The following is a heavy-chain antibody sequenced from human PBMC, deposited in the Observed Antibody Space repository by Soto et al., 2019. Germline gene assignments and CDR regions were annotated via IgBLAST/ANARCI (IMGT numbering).Heavy chain of an antibody. CDR2: IYPGDSDT. D-gene: IGHD3-3*01. Sequence: PGESLKIYCKSSGYGFTSYWIGWVLQIPGKGLEWMGIIYPGDSDTRYSPSFQGQVTISADKSISTAYLQWSSLKASDTAMYYCASNYGFWSESSREIDAWCQGTLLKISS. CDR1: GYGFTSYW. CDR3: ASNYGFWSESSREIDA. V-gene: IGHV5-51*01. J-gene: IGHJ4*02.